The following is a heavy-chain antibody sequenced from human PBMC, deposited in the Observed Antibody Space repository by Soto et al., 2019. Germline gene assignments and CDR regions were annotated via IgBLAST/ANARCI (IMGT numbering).Heavy chain of an antibody. D-gene: IGHD2-2*01. CDR1: SASITSSSSP. Sequence: SQTLSVTCTIASASITSSSSPWDLIRQPPDKVLECIGSIYYSGTTYYNPSLNRRVTVSVDTSKNQFSLKVTSVTAADTAVYYCARLHGYCISSSCHGHYAMDVWGQGTTVT. J-gene: IGHJ6*02. V-gene: IGHV4-39*01. CDR3: ARLHGYCISSSCHGHYAMDV. CDR2: IYYSGTT.